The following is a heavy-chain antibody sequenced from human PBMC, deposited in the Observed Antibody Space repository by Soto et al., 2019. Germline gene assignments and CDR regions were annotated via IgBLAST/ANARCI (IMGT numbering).Heavy chain of an antibody. CDR3: ARAASTINGEYYYATDL. V-gene: IGHV3-53*01. J-gene: IGHJ6*02. CDR2: IYSGCST. D-gene: IGHD4-17*01. Sequence: PGGSLRLSCAAAGFTVSNNYVSWVRQAPGKGLEWVSVIYSGCSTFYGDSVKGRFTISRDTSKNTVDLQMNSLRAEDTAVYYCARAASTINGEYYYATDLWGHGTTVTVSS. CDR1: GFTVSNNY.